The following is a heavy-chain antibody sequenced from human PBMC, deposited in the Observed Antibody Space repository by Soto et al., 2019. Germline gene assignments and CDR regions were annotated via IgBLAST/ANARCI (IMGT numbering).Heavy chain of an antibody. V-gene: IGHV4-59*01. CDR1: GGSISSYY. Sequence: QVQLQESGPGLVKPSETLSLTCTVSGGSISSYYWSWIRQPPGKGLEWIGYIYNSGSTNYNPSLKSRVTISVDTSKNQFSLKLSSVTAADTAVYYCARRYGNYGAQYFQYWGQGTLVTVSS. CDR3: ARRYGNYGAQYFQY. J-gene: IGHJ1*01. CDR2: IYNSGST. D-gene: IGHD4-17*01.